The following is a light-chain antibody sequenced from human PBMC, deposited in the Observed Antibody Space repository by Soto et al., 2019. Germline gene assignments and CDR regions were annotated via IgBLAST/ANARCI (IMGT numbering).Light chain of an antibody. CDR1: SSDVGGYNF. J-gene: IGLJ1*01. Sequence: QSALTQPRSVSESPGQSVTISCTGTSSDVGGYNFVSWYQHHPGKAPKLMIYDVSKRPSGVPDRFPGSKSGNTASLTISGLQPEDEADYYCCSYTTSNTRQIVFGTGTKVTVL. CDR3: CSYTTSNTRQIV. V-gene: IGLV2-11*01. CDR2: DVS.